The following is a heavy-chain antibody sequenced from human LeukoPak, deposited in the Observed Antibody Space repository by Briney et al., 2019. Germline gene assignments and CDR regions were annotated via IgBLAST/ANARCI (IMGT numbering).Heavy chain of an antibody. V-gene: IGHV4-39*01. D-gene: IGHD3-10*01. J-gene: IGHJ4*02. Sequence: SETLSLTCAVSGGSIRNSSFYWGWIRQPPGKGLEWIASIYNSGTTYYNPSIKSRITIFVDTSKNQVSLKLRSVTAADTAVYYCARVGYYGSGSYPRSLYYFDYWGQGTLVTVSS. CDR2: IYNSGTT. CDR1: GGSIRNSSFY. CDR3: ARVGYYGSGSYPRSLYYFDY.